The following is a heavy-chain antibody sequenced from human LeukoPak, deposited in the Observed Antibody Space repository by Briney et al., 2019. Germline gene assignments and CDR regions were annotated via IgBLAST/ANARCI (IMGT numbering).Heavy chain of an antibody. J-gene: IGHJ5*02. Sequence: PGESLKISCKGPEYDFANYWIGWVRQMPGRGLEWMGIVYPAGSIIHYSPSFQGQVTISVDRSVSTAYLQWTSLKAPDSAMYFCARRRYFDTYLGPRGQGTLVTVSS. V-gene: IGHV5-51*01. D-gene: IGHD2/OR15-2a*01. CDR3: ARRRYFDTYLGP. CDR2: VYPAGSII. CDR1: EYDFANYW.